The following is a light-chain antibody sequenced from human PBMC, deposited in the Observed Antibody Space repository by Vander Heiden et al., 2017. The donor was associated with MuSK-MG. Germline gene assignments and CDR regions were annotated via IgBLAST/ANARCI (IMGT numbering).Light chain of an antibody. CDR1: QSISSY. CDR2: AAS. J-gene: IGKJ2*01. V-gene: IGKV1-39*01. CDR3: QQSYNTPYT. Sequence: DIQMTQSPSSLSASVGDRVTITCRASQSISSYLNWYQQKPGKAPKLLIYAASSLQSGVPSRFSGSGSGTDFILTISSLQPEDFATYYCQQSYNTPYTFGQGTKLEIK.